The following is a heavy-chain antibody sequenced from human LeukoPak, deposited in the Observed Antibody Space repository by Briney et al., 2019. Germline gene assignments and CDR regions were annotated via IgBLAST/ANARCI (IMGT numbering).Heavy chain of an antibody. CDR1: GYTFTSYA. Sequence: ASVKVSCKASGYTFTSYAIHWVRQAPGQRLEWMGWINVGNGNRKYSQKFQDRVTITRDTSATTAYMELNSLTSEDTAVYYCARVSDDSGWNFDYWGQGTLVAVSS. CDR2: INVGNGNR. V-gene: IGHV1-3*01. CDR3: ARVSDDSGWNFDY. J-gene: IGHJ4*02. D-gene: IGHD6-19*01.